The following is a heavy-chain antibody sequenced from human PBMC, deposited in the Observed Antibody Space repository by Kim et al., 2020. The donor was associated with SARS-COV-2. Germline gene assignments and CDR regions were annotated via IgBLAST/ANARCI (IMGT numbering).Heavy chain of an antibody. CDR3: ARLGGSYPLRWFDP. V-gene: IGHV4-39*01. D-gene: IGHD1-26*01. J-gene: IGHJ5*02. Sequence: TPSLKSRVTISVATPKNQFSLRLSPVTAADPAVYYCARLGGSYPLRWFDPWGQGTLVTVSS.